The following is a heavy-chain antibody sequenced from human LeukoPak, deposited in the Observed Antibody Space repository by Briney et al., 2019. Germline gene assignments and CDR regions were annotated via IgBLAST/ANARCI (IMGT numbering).Heavy chain of an antibody. CDR1: GFTFSSYS. CDR2: IRSSSSYI. CDR3: ARDRNYYGSGSNFDY. Sequence: GGSLRLSCAASGFTFSSYSMNWVRQAPGKGLEWVSSIRSSSSYIYYADSVKGRFTISRDNAKNSLYLQMNSLRAEDTAVYYCARDRNYYGSGSNFDYWGQGTLVTVSS. V-gene: IGHV3-21*01. D-gene: IGHD3-10*01. J-gene: IGHJ4*02.